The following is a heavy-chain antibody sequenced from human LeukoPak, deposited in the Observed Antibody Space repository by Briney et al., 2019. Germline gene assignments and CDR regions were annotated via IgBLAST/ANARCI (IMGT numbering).Heavy chain of an antibody. CDR3: ARGRGAATTVVTATLDDY. Sequence: ASVKVSYKASGYTFTGYFMHWVRQAPGQGLEWMGWINPNSGGTKYAQKFQGRVTMTRDKSITTAYMELSRLTSDDTAVYYCARGRGAATTVVTATLDDYWGQGTLVTVS. J-gene: IGHJ4*02. CDR1: GYTFTGYF. V-gene: IGHV1-2*02. CDR2: INPNSGGT. D-gene: IGHD4-23*01.